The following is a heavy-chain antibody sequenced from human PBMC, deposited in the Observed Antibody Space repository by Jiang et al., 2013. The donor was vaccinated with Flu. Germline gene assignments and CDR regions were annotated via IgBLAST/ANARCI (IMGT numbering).Heavy chain of an antibody. CDR2: IYYNGDT. V-gene: IGHV4-59*01. D-gene: IGHD3-3*01. CDR1: GGSMSYYY. J-gene: IGHJ6*02. Sequence: GSGLVKPSETLSLTCSVSGGSMSYYYWSWLRQSPGKGLEWIAYIYYNGDTNYKPSLKSRVTISLDTSKNRFSLRLSSVTAADTAMYYCARGYSDLWRGSSDGDYGMDVWGQGTAVTVSS. CDR3: ARGYSDLWRGSSDGDYGMDV.